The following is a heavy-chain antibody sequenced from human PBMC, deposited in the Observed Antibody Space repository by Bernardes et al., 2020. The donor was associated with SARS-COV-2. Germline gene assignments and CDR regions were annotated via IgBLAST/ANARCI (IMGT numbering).Heavy chain of an antibody. V-gene: IGHV4-39*07. CDR3: RGGDYLSNDY. J-gene: IGHJ4*02. D-gene: IGHD4-17*01. CDR2: IYYSGST. Sequence: SEPLSLTCTVSGGSISSSSYYWGWIRQPPGKGLEWIGSIYYSGSTYYNPSLRSRVTISVDTSKNQFSLRLTSATAADTATYYCRGGDYLSNDYWGPGTLITVSS. CDR1: GGSISSSSYY.